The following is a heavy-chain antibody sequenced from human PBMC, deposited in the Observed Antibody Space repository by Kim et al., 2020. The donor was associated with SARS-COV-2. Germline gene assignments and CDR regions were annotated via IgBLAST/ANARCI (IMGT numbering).Heavy chain of an antibody. D-gene: IGHD6-6*01. CDR2: ISSSSSYI. J-gene: IGHJ6*02. V-gene: IGHV3-21*01. CDR1: GFTFSSYS. CDR3: ARALAARRFNYYYGMDV. Sequence: GGSLRLSCAASGFTFSSYSMNWVRQAPGKGLEWVSSISSSSSYIYYADSVKGRFTISRDNAKNSLYLQMNSLRAEDTAVYYCARALAARRFNYYYGMDVWGQGTTVTVSS.